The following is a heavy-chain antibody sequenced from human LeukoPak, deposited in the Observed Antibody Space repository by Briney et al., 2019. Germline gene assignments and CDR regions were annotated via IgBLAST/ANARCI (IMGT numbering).Heavy chain of an antibody. CDR3: ARDLGGTALGLYYYGMDV. CDR1: GFTFSSYW. Sequence: PGGSLRLSCAASGFTFSSYWMSWVRQAPGKGLEWVANIKQDGSEKYYVDSVKGRFTISRDNAKNSLYLQMNSLRAEDTAVYYCARDLGGTALGLYYYGMDVWGQGTTVTVSS. J-gene: IGHJ6*02. V-gene: IGHV3-7*01. CDR2: IKQDGSEK. D-gene: IGHD3-16*01.